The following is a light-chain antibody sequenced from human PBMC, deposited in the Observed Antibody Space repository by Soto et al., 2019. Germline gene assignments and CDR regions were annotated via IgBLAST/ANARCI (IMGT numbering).Light chain of an antibody. J-gene: IGKJ1*01. CDR3: LQDYSYPWT. CDR1: QVVATD. Sequence: AIQMTQSPSSLSASVGDRVTISCRASQVVATDVGWYQQRPGEPPKLLILAASYLQNGVPPRFSGSGSGTDFTLTITSLQPEDFATYYCLQDYSYPWTFGQGTKVEVK. CDR2: AAS. V-gene: IGKV1-6*01.